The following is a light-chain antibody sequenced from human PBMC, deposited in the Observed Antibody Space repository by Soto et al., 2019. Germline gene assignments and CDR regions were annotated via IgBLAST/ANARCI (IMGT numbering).Light chain of an antibody. J-gene: IGKJ4*01. V-gene: IGKV3-15*01. Sequence: ERVMTQSPGTLSVSPWERATLSCRASQSVSSNLAWYQQKPGQAPRLLIYGASSRATGIPARFSGSGSGTEFTLTISSLQSEDFAVYYCQQYNNWPLTFGGGTKVDIK. CDR1: QSVSSN. CDR3: QQYNNWPLT. CDR2: GAS.